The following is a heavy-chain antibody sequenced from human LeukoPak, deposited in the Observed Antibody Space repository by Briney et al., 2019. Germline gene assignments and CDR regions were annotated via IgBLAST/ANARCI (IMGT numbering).Heavy chain of an antibody. D-gene: IGHD3-10*01. V-gene: IGHV3-53*01. CDR3: AKDTPSSGFDY. J-gene: IGHJ4*02. Sequence: GGSLRLSCAASGFTVSSNYMSWVRQAPGKGLEWVSVIYSGGSTYYADSVKGRFTISRDNSKNTVNLQMNSLRPEDTAVYYCAKDTPSSGFDYWGQGTQVTVSS. CDR1: GFTVSSNY. CDR2: IYSGGST.